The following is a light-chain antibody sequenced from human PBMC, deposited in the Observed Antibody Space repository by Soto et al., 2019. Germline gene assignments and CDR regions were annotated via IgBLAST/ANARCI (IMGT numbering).Light chain of an antibody. V-gene: IGLV2-14*03. CDR3: ISKSDSVNFPDVV. CDR1: SSDVGRFNY. CDR2: DVS. J-gene: IGLJ2*01. Sequence: QSALTQPASVSGSPGQSISISCSGTSSDVGRFNYVSWYQQHPGKAPKLIIYDVSNRPSGVSNRFSGSKSGNTASLTISGLQAEDEADFYCISKSDSVNFPDVVFGGGTKVTVL.